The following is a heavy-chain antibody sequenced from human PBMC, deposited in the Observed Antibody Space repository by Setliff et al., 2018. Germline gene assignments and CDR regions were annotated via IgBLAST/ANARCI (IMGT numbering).Heavy chain of an antibody. Sequence: ETLSLTCAVSGGSISSSNWWGWVRQPPGKGLEWIGEINHSGSTNDNPSLKSRVTISVDTSKNQFSLKLSSVTAADTAVYYCARSPITIFGVVLHPLDYWGQGTLVTVSS. CDR2: INHSGST. D-gene: IGHD3-3*01. CDR1: GGSISSSNW. CDR3: ARSPITIFGVVLHPLDY. J-gene: IGHJ4*02. V-gene: IGHV4-4*02.